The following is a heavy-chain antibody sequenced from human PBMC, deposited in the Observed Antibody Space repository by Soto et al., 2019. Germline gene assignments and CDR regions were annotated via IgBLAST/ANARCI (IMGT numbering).Heavy chain of an antibody. J-gene: IGHJ5*02. CDR2: ISGSDGST. D-gene: IGHD1-26*01. V-gene: IGHV3-23*01. CDR1: GFSFSSYA. Sequence: GSLRLSCVASGFSFSSYAMSWVRQAPGKGLEWVSVISGSDGSTYYADSVKGRFTISRDNSKNTLYLQMNSLRAEDTAVYYCARDPSSGSYINWFDPWGQGTLVTVSS. CDR3: ARDPSSGSYINWFDP.